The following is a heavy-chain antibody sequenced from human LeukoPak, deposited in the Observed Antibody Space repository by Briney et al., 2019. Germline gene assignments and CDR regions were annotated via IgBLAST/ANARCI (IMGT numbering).Heavy chain of an antibody. CDR2: IHHSGST. J-gene: IGHJ4*02. CDR1: GGSFSAYY. Sequence: SETLSLTCAVYGGSFSAYYWSWIRQSPGKGLEWIGEIHHSGSTKYNPSLKSRVTISVDMSQSQFSLKLTSVTAADTAVYYCATGEGKNVYWGQGIRVTV. CDR3: ATGEGKNVY. V-gene: IGHV4-34*01.